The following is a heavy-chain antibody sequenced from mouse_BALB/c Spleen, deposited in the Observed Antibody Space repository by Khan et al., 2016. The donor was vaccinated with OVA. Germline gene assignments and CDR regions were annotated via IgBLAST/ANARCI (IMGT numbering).Heavy chain of an antibody. Sequence: EVELVESGGGLVKPGGSLKLSCAASGFTFSSFVMSWVRQTPEKRLEWVATISSAGTYTYFPDSVKGRFTISRDNAKNTLYLQMNSPRSEDTAMYYCANGNYGLFGYWGQGTLLTVSA. J-gene: IGHJ3*01. CDR1: GFTFSSFV. CDR2: ISSAGTYT. CDR3: ANGNYGLFGY. D-gene: IGHD2-1*01. V-gene: IGHV5-9-1*01.